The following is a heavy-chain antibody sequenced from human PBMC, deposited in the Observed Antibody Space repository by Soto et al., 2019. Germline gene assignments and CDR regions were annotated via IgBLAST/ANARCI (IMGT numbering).Heavy chain of an antibody. CDR2: ISYDGSNK. J-gene: IGHJ6*02. Sequence: GGSLSLSCAASGFTFSSYGMHWVRQAPGKGLEWVAVISYDGSNKYYADSVKGRFTISRDNSKNMLYLQMNSLRAEDTAVYYCAKDEQVAGKDYGMDVWGQGTTVTVSS. CDR1: GFTFSSYG. D-gene: IGHD6-19*01. V-gene: IGHV3-30*18. CDR3: AKDEQVAGKDYGMDV.